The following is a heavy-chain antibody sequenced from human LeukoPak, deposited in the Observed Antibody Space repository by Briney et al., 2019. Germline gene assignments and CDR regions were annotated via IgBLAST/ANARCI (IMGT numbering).Heavy chain of an antibody. CDR2: MIPNSGNT. V-gene: IGHV1-8*03. CDR3: ARVWSSGYDSFAFDI. J-gene: IGHJ3*02. D-gene: IGHD5-12*01. CDR1: GYTFTGYY. Sequence: GASVKVSCKASGYTFTGYYMHWVRQAPGQGLEWMGWMIPNSGNTGYAQKFQGRVTITRNTSISTAYMELSSLRSEDTAVYYCARVWSSGYDSFAFDIWGQGTMVTVSS.